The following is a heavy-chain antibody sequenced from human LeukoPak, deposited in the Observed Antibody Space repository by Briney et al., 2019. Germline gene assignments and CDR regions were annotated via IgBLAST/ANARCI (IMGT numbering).Heavy chain of an antibody. CDR1: GVTVSSNY. V-gene: IGHV3-53*04. D-gene: IGHD3-16*02. CDR2: IYSGGST. CDR3: ARYIVEGGMDV. J-gene: IGHJ6*02. Sequence: GGSLRLSCAASGVTVSSNYMSWVRQAPGKGVEWVSVIYSGGSTYYTDSVKGRFTTSRHNSKNTLYLQMNSLRAEDTAVYYCARYIVEGGMDVWGQGTTVTVSS.